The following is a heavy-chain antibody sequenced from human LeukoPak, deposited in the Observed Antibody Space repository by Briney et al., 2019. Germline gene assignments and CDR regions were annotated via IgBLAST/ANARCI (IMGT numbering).Heavy chain of an antibody. V-gene: IGHV3-64*01. D-gene: IGHD5-18*01. Sequence: GGSLRLSCAASGFAFSSYAMHWGRQPPGKGREYVSAISSNGGSTYYANSVKGRFTISRDNSKNTLYLQMGSLRAEDMAVYYCARVIGGYSYGPFDYWGQGTLVSVSS. CDR3: ARVIGGYSYGPFDY. CDR1: GFAFSSYA. CDR2: ISSNGGST. J-gene: IGHJ4*02.